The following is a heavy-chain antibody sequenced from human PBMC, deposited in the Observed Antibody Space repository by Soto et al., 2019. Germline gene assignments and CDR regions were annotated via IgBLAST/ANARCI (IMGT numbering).Heavy chain of an antibody. Sequence: EVQLLESGGGLVQPGGSLRLSCAASGFTFSSYAMSWVRQAPGKGLEWVSAISGSGGITHYADSVKGRFTISRDNSKNTLYLHMNSLRAEDTAVYYCAKLLWFGEVAGFDIWGQGTMVTVSS. V-gene: IGHV3-23*01. CDR3: AKLLWFGEVAGFDI. CDR2: ISGSGGIT. CDR1: GFTFSSYA. D-gene: IGHD3-10*01. J-gene: IGHJ3*02.